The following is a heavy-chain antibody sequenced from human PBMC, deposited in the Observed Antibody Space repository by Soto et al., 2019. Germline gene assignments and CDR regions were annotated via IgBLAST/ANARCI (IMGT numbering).Heavy chain of an antibody. CDR3: VRGDKGGFDL. CDR2: IHSDGSTT. J-gene: IGHJ3*01. CDR1: GFTFNYYW. D-gene: IGHD2-21*02. V-gene: IGHV3-74*01. Sequence: EVQLVESEGGLVQRGGSLRLSCAASGFTFNYYWMHWVRQAPGQGLVWVSHIHSDGSTTTYADSVKGRFTISRDNAKKRLYLTMNSLRAEDTAVYYCVRGDKGGFDLWGQGTTVTVSS.